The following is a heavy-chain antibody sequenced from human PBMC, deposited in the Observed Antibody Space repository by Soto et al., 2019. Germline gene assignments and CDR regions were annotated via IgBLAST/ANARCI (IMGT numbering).Heavy chain of an antibody. CDR2: VSGSGGST. CDR3: AKGWSSIDS. Sequence: PGGSLRLSCAASGFTFSTFAMSWVRQAPGKGLEWVSGVSGSGGSTYYADSVKGWFTISRDNPKNTLYLQMSSLRAEDTAVYYCAKGWSSIDSWGQGTPVTVSS. V-gene: IGHV3-23*01. CDR1: GFTFSTFA. D-gene: IGHD6-13*01. J-gene: IGHJ4*02.